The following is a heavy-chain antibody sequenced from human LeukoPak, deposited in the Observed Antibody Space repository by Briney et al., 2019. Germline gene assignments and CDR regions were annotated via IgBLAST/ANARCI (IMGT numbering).Heavy chain of an antibody. J-gene: IGHJ4*02. CDR2: IYYSGST. CDR1: GGSISSYY. Sequence: SETLSLTCTVSGGSISSYYWSWIRQPPGKGLEWIGYIYYSGSTNYNPSLKSRVTISVDTSKNQFSLKLSSVTAADMAVYYCARHRYSSSWYPDYFDYWGQGTLVTVSS. V-gene: IGHV4-59*08. D-gene: IGHD6-13*01. CDR3: ARHRYSSSWYPDYFDY.